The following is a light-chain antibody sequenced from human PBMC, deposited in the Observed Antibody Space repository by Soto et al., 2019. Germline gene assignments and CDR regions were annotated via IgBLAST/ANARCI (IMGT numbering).Light chain of an antibody. V-gene: IGLV1-51*01. CDR2: DDN. Sequence: QSVLTQPPSVSAASGQKVTISCSGSSSNIGGNSVSWYQQLPGTAPKLLIYDDNKRLSGIPDRFSGSKSGTSATLGITGFQTGDEADYYCGSWDSSLSAYVFGTGTKAPS. CDR3: GSWDSSLSAYV. CDR1: SSNIGGNS. J-gene: IGLJ1*01.